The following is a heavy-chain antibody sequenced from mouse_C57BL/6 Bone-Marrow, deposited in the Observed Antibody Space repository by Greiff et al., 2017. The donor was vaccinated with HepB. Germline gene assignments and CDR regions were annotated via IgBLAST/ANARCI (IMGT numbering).Heavy chain of an antibody. CDR1: GYTFTSYW. CDR2: IHPNSGST. D-gene: IGHD1-1*02. CDR3: ARRLFPDAMDY. Sequence: VQRQQPGAELVKPGASVKLSCKASGYTFTSYWMHWVKQRPGQGLEWIGMIHPNSGSTNYNEKFKSKATLTVDKSSSTAYMQLSSLTSEDSAVYYCARRLFPDAMDYWGQGTSVTVSS. V-gene: IGHV1-64*01. J-gene: IGHJ4*01.